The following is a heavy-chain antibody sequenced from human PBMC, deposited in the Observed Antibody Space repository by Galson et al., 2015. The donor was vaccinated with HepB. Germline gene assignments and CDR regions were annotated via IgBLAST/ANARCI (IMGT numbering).Heavy chain of an antibody. Sequence: SLRLSCAVSGFTVSSNYMSWVRQAPGKGLEWVSVIYSGGITYYADSVKGRFTISRANSKNTLYLQMSTLRAEDTAVYYCARGYSYGDYWGQGTLVTVSS. CDR1: GFTVSSNY. D-gene: IGHD5-18*01. CDR2: IYSGGIT. CDR3: ARGYSYGDY. J-gene: IGHJ4*02. V-gene: IGHV3-53*01.